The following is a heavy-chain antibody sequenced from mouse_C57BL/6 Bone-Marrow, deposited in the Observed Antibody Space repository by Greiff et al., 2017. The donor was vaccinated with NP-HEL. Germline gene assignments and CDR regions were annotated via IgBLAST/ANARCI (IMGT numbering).Heavy chain of an antibody. J-gene: IGHJ1*03. CDR3: AREGIIYYYGSSYWYFDV. CDR1: GYTFTNYW. V-gene: IGHV1-63*01. D-gene: IGHD1-1*01. Sequence: QVQLKESGAELVRPGTSVKMSCKASGYTFTNYWIGWAKQRPGHGLEWIGDIYPGGGYPNYNEKFKGKATLTADKSSSTAYMQFSSLTSEDSAIYYCAREGIIYYYGSSYWYFDVWGTGTTVTVSS. CDR2: IYPGGGYP.